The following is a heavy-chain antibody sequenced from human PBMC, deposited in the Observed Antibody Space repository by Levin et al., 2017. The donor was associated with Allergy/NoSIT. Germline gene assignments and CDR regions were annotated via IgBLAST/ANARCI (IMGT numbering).Heavy chain of an antibody. Sequence: PSQTLSLTCAASGFTFSSFWMSWVRQVPGKGLEWVANIKQDGSEKYYVDSVKGRFTISRDNAKTSVYLQMNSLRAEDTAVYYCARAGQDIVATSEGLVPENFDYWGQGTLVTVSS. D-gene: IGHD5-12*01. V-gene: IGHV3-7*01. CDR1: GFTFSSFW. J-gene: IGHJ4*02. CDR2: IKQDGSEK. CDR3: ARAGQDIVATSEGLVPENFDY.